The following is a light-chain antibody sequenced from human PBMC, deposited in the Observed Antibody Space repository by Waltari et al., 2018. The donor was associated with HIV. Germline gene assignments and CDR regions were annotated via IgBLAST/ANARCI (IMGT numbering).Light chain of an antibody. V-gene: IGLV2-23*01. CDR2: EGS. J-gene: IGLJ2*01. CDR3: CSYAGSSTLEV. Sequence: QSALTQPASVSGSPGQSITISCTGTSSDVGSYNLVSWYQQQPGKAPKLMIYEGSKRPSGVSNRCSGSKSGNTASLTISGLQAEDEADYYCCSYAGSSTLEVFGGGTKLTVL. CDR1: SSDVGSYNL.